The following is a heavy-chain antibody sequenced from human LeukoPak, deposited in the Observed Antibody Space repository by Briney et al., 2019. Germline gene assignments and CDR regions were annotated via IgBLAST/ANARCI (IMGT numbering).Heavy chain of an antibody. CDR3: ARVQADTAMAY. CDR2: INHSGST. V-gene: IGHV4-34*01. D-gene: IGHD5-18*01. CDR1: GGSFSGYY. Sequence: SETLSLTCAVYGGSFSGYYWSWIRQPPGKGLEWIGEINHSGSTNYNPSLKSRVTISVDTSKNQFSLKLSSVTPADTAVYYCARVQADTAMAYWGQGTLVTVSS. J-gene: IGHJ4*02.